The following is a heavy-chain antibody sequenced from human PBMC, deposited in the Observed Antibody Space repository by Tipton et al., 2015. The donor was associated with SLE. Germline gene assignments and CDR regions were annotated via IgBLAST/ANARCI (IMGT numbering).Heavy chain of an antibody. V-gene: IGHV4-61*02. D-gene: IGHD2-2*01. CDR2: IYTSGST. CDR1: GGSISSGSYY. Sequence: LRLSCTASGGSISSGSYYWSWIRQPAGKGLEWIGRIYTSGSTNYNPSLKSRVTISVDTSKNQFSLKLSSVTAAETAVYYCARDLAYCSSTSCFDYFDYWGQGTLVTVSS. J-gene: IGHJ4*02. CDR3: ARDLAYCSSTSCFDYFDY.